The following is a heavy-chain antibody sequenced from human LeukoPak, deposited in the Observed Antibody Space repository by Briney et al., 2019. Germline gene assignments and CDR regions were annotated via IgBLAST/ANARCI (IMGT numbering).Heavy chain of an antibody. CDR2: IKHSGST. Sequence: SETLSLTCAVYGGSFSGYYWSWIRQPPGKGLEWIGEIKHSGSTNYNPSLKSRVTISVDTSKKQFSLKLSSVTAADTATYFCSRESGPFCPFGYWGQGTLVIVSS. V-gene: IGHV4-34*01. D-gene: IGHD1-26*01. CDR3: SRESGPFCPFGY. J-gene: IGHJ4*02. CDR1: GGSFSGYY.